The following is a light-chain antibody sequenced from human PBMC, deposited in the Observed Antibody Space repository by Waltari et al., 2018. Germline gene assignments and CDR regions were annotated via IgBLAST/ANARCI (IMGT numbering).Light chain of an antibody. J-gene: IGKJ1*01. CDR3: HQYNKWPLWS. CDR2: GAS. Sequence: VMTQSPVTLSVSLGERATISCRASQGVDSNLAWYQRKPGQPPRLLIFGASTRATGVPARFSGSGSGTEFTLTIDSLQSDDFAVYYCHQYNKWPLWSFGQGTKV. V-gene: IGKV3-15*01. CDR1: QGVDSN.